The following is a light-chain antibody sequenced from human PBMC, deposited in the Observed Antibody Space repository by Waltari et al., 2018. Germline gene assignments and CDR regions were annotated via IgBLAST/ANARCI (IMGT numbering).Light chain of an antibody. V-gene: IGKV3-15*01. CDR3: QQYNRWPPIT. Sequence: EVVMTQSPDTLSVSPGGRATLSCRASQSIATNLAWYQQRRGHAPRLLIFDASTRATSISGRFSGSGSGTEFTLTISSLQSDDSAVYYCQQYNRWPPITFGQGTRLEIK. CDR2: DAS. J-gene: IGKJ5*01. CDR1: QSIATN.